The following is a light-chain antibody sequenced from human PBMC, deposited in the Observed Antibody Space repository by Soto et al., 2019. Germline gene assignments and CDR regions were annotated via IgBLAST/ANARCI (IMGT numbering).Light chain of an antibody. CDR2: AAS. Sequence: DIQMTQSPSSVSASVGDRVTITCRASQGVSSWLGWYQQKPGKAPKLLIHAASSLQSGVPSRFIGSRSATDFTLTISSLQPADFTTYYCQQANSFPPTFGGGTKVEIK. CDR1: QGVSSW. J-gene: IGKJ4*01. CDR3: QQANSFPPT. V-gene: IGKV1-12*01.